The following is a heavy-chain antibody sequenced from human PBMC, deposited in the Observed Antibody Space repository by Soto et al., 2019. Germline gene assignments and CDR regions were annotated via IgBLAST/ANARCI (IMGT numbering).Heavy chain of an antibody. V-gene: IGHV3-23*01. Sequence: PGGSLRLSCAASGFTFSSYAMSWVRQAPGKGLEWVSAISGSGGSTYYADSVKGRFTISRDNSKNTLYLQMNSLRAEDTAVYYCAKSPCSGGSCYYYYGMDVWGQGTTVTVSS. CDR1: GFTFSSYA. CDR3: AKSPCSGGSCYYYYGMDV. D-gene: IGHD2-15*01. J-gene: IGHJ6*02. CDR2: ISGSGGST.